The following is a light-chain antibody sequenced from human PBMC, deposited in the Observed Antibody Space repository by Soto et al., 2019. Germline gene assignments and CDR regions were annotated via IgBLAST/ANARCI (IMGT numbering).Light chain of an antibody. Sequence: EIVLTQSPGTQSLSPGDRATLSCRASQSVTSNYLAWYQQKPRQAPRLLIYAASTRVAGIPDRFSGSGSGTDFTLTVSRLEPEDFAVYYCQQYADSPLTFGGGTKVEIK. CDR2: AAS. CDR1: QSVTSNY. J-gene: IGKJ4*01. V-gene: IGKV3-20*01. CDR3: QQYADSPLT.